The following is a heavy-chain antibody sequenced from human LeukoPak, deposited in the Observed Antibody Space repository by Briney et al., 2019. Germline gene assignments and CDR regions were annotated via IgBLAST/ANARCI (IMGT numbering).Heavy chain of an antibody. CDR2: IWYDGSNK. Sequence: GGSLRLSCAASGFTFSNAWMSWVRQAPGKGLEWAAVIWYDGSNKYYADSVKGRFTISRDNSKNTLYLQMNSLRAEDTAVYYCAKEIAAAANWFDPWGQGTLVTVSS. V-gene: IGHV3-33*06. D-gene: IGHD6-13*01. CDR3: AKEIAAAANWFDP. CDR1: GFTFSNAW. J-gene: IGHJ5*02.